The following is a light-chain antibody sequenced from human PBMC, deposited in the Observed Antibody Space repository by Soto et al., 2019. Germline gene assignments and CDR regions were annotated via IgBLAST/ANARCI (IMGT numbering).Light chain of an antibody. CDR3: AAWDESLSGVV. J-gene: IGLJ2*01. CDR2: NNN. V-gene: IGLV1-47*02. CDR1: SSNIGRNS. Sequence: QAVVTQPPSASGTPGQRVTISCSGSSSNIGRNSVYWYQQLPKTAPKLLMYNNNQRPSGVPDRFTGSKSGTSASLAISGLRSEDEADYYCAAWDESLSGVVFGGGTKLTVL.